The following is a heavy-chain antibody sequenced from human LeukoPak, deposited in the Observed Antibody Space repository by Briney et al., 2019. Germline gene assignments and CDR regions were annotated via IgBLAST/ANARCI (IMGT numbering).Heavy chain of an antibody. Sequence: GGSLRLSCAASGFTFNNYAMNWVRQAPGKGLEWVSAISGSGGSTYYADSVKGRFTISRDNSKNTLFLQMNSLRAEDTAVYYCAKRLNSSSWHYFHYWGQGTLVTVSS. J-gene: IGHJ4*02. CDR2: ISGSGGST. CDR1: GFTFNNYA. CDR3: AKRLNSSSWHYFHY. D-gene: IGHD6-13*01. V-gene: IGHV3-23*01.